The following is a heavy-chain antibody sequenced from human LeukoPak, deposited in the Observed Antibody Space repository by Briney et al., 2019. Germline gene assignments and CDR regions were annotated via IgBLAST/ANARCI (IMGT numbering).Heavy chain of an antibody. CDR2: INHSGST. D-gene: IGHD3-10*01. CDR1: GGSFSGYY. CDR3: ARGGITMVRGVIKVLYYYYYMDV. V-gene: IGHV4-34*01. J-gene: IGHJ6*03. Sequence: SETLSLTCAVYGGSFSGYYWSWIRQPPGKGLEWIGEINHSGSTNYNPSLKSRVTISVDTSKNQFSLKLSSVTAADTAVYYCARGGITMVRGVIKVLYYYYYMDVWGKGTTVTVSS.